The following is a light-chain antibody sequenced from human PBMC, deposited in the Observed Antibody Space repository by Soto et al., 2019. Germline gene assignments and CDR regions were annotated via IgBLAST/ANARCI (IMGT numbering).Light chain of an antibody. J-gene: IGLJ1*01. CDR1: SSNIGAGYD. CDR2: GNS. CDR3: QSYDSSLSFV. V-gene: IGLV1-40*01. Sequence: QLVLTQPPSVSGAPGQRVTISCTGSSSNIGAGYDVHWYQQLPGTAPKLLIYGNSNRPSGVPDRFSGSKSGTSASLAITGLQAEDEADYYCQSYDSSLSFVFGIGTKVTVL.